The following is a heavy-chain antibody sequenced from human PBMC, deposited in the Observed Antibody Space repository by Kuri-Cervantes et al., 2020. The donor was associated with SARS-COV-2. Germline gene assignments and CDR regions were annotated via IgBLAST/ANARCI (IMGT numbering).Heavy chain of an antibody. V-gene: IGHV3-23*01. CDR1: GFTFSSYA. J-gene: IGHJ6*02. D-gene: IGHD3-3*01. CDR2: ISGSGGST. Sequence: GGSLRLSCAASGFTFSSYAMSWVRQAPGKGLEWVSAISGSGGSTYYADSVKGRFTISRDNSKNTLYLQMNSLRAEDTAVYYCARETYYDFWSGYYFRYYGMDVWGQGTTVTVSS. CDR3: ARETYYDFWSGYYFRYYGMDV.